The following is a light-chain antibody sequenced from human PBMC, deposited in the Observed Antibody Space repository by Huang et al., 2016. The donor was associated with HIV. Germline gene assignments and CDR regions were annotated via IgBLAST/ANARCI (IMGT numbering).Light chain of an antibody. V-gene: IGKV3-11*01. Sequence: VAWYQHKSGQPPRLLIYDASTRVTDIPAKFSGGGSGTHFTLNISRLEPDDCAVYYCQQRSSWPTFGGGTKVEIK. CDR2: DAS. CDR3: QQRSSWPT. J-gene: IGKJ4*01.